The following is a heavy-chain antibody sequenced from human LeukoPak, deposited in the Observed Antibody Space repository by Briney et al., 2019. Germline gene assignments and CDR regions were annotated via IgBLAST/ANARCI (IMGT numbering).Heavy chain of an antibody. D-gene: IGHD2-15*01. CDR2: IIPIVGTA. CDR3: ARDGTAVVVVAATHRAFDI. J-gene: IGHJ3*02. V-gene: IGHV1-69*05. CDR1: GGTFSSYA. Sequence: SVKVSCKASGGTFSSYAISWVRQAPGQGLEWMGRIIPIVGTANYAQKFQGRVTITTDESTSTAYMELSSLRSEDTAVYYCARDGTAVVVVAATHRAFDIWGQGTMVTVSS.